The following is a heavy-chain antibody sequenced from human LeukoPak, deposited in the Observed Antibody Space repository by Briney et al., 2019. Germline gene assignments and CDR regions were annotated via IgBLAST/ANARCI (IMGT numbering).Heavy chain of an antibody. CDR1: GFTVSSNY. V-gene: IGHV3-66*01. CDR3: AXXXXXSGSYPDY. D-gene: IGHD1-26*01. J-gene: IGHJ4*02. CDR2: IYSGGST. Sequence: GGSLRLSCAASGFTVSSNYMSWVRQAPGKGLEWVSVIYSGGSTYYADSVKGRFTISRNNSKNTLYLQMNSLRAEDTAVYYCAXXXXXSGSYPDYWGQGTLVTVSS.